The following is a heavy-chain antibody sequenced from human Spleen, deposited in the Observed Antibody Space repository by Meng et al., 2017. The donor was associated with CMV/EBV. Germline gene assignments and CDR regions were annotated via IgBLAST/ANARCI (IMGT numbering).Heavy chain of an antibody. Sequence: GESLKISCAASGFTFNNYWMTWVRQAPGKGLEWVANIKQDGSETYYVDSVKGRFTISRDNAKDSLYLQMNSLRAEDTAVYYCARDKWLLEYLVSDSWGQGTLVTVSS. D-gene: IGHD3-3*01. CDR3: ARDKWLLEYLVSDS. V-gene: IGHV3-7*01. CDR2: IKQDGSET. J-gene: IGHJ4*02. CDR1: GFTFNNYW.